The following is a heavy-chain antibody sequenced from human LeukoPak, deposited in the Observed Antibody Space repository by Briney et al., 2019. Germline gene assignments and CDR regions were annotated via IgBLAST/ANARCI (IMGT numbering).Heavy chain of an antibody. Sequence: PSETLSLTCTVSGGSISSGSYYWSWIRQPAGKGLEWIGGIYASGSTNYNPSLKSRVTISVDTSKNQFSLKLSSVTAADTAVYYCARVTTGGYYNCWGQGTLVTVSS. V-gene: IGHV4-61*02. CDR3: ARVTTGGYYNC. D-gene: IGHD3-22*01. J-gene: IGHJ4*02. CDR2: IYASGST. CDR1: GGSISSGSYY.